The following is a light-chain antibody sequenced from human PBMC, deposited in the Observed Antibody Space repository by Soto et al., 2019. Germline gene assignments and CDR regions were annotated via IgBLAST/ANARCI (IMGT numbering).Light chain of an antibody. J-gene: IGLJ2*01. V-gene: IGLV2-14*01. CDR2: EVS. CDR1: SSDVGGYNY. Sequence: QSALTQPASVSGSPGQSITISCTGTSSDVGGYNYVSWYQQHPGKAPKVMIYEVSNRPSGVSHRFSGSKSGNTASLTISGLQPEDEAEYYCSSYTSTNTLVIFGGGTQLTVL. CDR3: SSYTSTNTLVI.